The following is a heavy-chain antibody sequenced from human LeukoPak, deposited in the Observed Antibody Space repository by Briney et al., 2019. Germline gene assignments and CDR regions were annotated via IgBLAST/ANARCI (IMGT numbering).Heavy chain of an antibody. CDR1: GFTFSSYA. CDR2: ISGSGGST. J-gene: IGHJ4*02. CDR3: AKGNTGYSTGWYGDY. V-gene: IGHV3-23*01. D-gene: IGHD6-19*01. Sequence: GGSLRLSCEASGFTFSSYAMSWVRQAPGKGLEWVSGISGSGGSTYYADSVKGRCTISRDNSKNTLYLEMNSLRAEDTALYYCAKGNTGYSTGWYGDYWGQGTLATVSS.